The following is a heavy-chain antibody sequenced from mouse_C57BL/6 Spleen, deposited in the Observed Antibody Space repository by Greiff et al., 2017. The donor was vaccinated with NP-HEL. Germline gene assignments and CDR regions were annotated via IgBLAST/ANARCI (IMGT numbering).Heavy chain of an antibody. CDR2: IDPSDSYT. J-gene: IGHJ4*01. Sequence: QVQLQQPGAELVMPGASVKLSCKASGYTFTSYWMHWVKQRPGQGLEWIGEIDPSDSYTNYNQKFKGKSTLTVDKSSSTAYMQLSSLTSEDSAVYYCARTLYGSSLYYAMDYWGQGTSVTVSS. D-gene: IGHD1-1*01. CDR3: ARTLYGSSLYYAMDY. CDR1: GYTFTSYW. V-gene: IGHV1-69*01.